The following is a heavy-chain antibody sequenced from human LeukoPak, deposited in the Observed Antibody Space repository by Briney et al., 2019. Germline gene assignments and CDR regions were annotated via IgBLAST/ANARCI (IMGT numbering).Heavy chain of an antibody. CDR2: TYYSGST. D-gene: IGHD4-17*01. CDR3: ARSGTTYGDYFSDY. CDR1: GGSISSYY. V-gene: IGHV4-59*01. Sequence: SETLSLTCTVSGGSISSYYWSWIRQPPGKGLEWIGYTYYSGSTNYNPSLKSRVTISVDTSKNQFSLKLTSVTAADTAVYYCARSGTTYGDYFSDYWGQGTLVTVSS. J-gene: IGHJ4*02.